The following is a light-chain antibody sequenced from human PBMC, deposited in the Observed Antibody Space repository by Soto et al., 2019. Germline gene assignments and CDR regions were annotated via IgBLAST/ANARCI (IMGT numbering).Light chain of an antibody. CDR2: GSS. CDR1: QGIGTL. V-gene: IGKV3-15*01. Sequence: EIVMTQSPATLSVSPGEGATLSCRASQGIGTLLAWYLQRPGQAPRLLIYGSSTRDSGLPARFSGSGSGTEFTLTISSLQSEDFAVYYCQQYYKWPITFGGGTNVEI. CDR3: QQYYKWPIT. J-gene: IGKJ4*01.